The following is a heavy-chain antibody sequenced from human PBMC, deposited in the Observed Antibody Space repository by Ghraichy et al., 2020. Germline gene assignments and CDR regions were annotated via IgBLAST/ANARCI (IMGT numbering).Heavy chain of an antibody. CDR1: GFSLSNARMG. Sequence: SGPTLVKPTETLTLTCTVSGFSLSNARMGVSWIRQPPGKALEWLAHIFSNDEKSYSTSLKSRLTISKDTSKSQVVLTMTNMDPVDTATYYCARYSSSWYYYYYYMDVWGKGTTVTVSS. CDR3: ARYSSSWYYYYYYMDV. CDR2: IFSNDEK. D-gene: IGHD6-6*01. J-gene: IGHJ6*03. V-gene: IGHV2-26*01.